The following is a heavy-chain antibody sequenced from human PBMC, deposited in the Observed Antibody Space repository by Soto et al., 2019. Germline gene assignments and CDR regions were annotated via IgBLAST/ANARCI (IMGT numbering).Heavy chain of an antibody. D-gene: IGHD3-10*01. Sequence: QVQLEESGGGLVEPGGSLRLSCAASGFRVSDNYMTWIRQAPGKGLEWVSYISSSGGYTNYADSVKGRFTISKDNAKNSLSLQMDRLIGEDTAVYFCARSTGRRQSLRYYFGLDVWGQGTTVTVSS. J-gene: IGHJ6*02. CDR1: GFRVSDNY. CDR3: ARSTGRRQSLRYYFGLDV. CDR2: ISSSGGYT. V-gene: IGHV3-11*06.